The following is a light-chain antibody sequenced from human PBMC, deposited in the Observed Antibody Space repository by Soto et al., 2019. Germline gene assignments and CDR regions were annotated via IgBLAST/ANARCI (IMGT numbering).Light chain of an antibody. V-gene: IGKV1-33*01. CDR3: QQFDSVPLT. J-gene: IGKJ4*01. Sequence: DVPMTQSPSSLSASVGDRVTITCQASHDIGTYLNWYQHKPGKAPKLLIFDTSHLATGVPAGFSGGGSDTYFTFTITNLQPEDFSVYYCQQFDSVPLTFGGGTHVEI. CDR2: DTS. CDR1: HDIGTY.